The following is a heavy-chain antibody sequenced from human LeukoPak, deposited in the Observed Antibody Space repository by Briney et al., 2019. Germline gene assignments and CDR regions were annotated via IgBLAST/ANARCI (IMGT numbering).Heavy chain of an antibody. D-gene: IGHD3-10*01. V-gene: IGHV3-23*01. CDR1: GFTFSSYA. CDR2: ISGSGGST. Sequence: GGSLRLSCAASGFTFSSYAMSWVRQAPGKGLEWVSAISGSGGSTYYADSVKGRFTISRGNSKNTLYLQMNSLRAEDTAVYYCAKALWFGELLSHYYYGMDVWGQGTTVTVSS. CDR3: AKALWFGELLSHYYYGMDV. J-gene: IGHJ6*02.